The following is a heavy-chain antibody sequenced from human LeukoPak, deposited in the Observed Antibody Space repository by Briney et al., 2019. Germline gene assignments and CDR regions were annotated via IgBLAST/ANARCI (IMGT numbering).Heavy chain of an antibody. V-gene: IGHV3-23*01. Sequence: GGSLRLLCAPSGFTFSSYAKIWVRQAPGRGLEGVSAISGSGGSTYYADSVKGRFTISRDESKNTLYLQMNSLRAEDTAVYYCAKGLAVAGHFDYWGQGTLVTVSS. CDR3: AKGLAVAGHFDY. CDR2: ISGSGGST. CDR1: GFTFSSYA. D-gene: IGHD6-19*01. J-gene: IGHJ4*02.